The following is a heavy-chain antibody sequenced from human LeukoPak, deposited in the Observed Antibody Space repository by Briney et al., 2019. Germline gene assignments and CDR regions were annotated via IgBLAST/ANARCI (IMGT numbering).Heavy chain of an antibody. J-gene: IGHJ4*02. CDR2: ISAYNGNT. CDR3: ARDGFGGSFGPLRPDY. Sequence: ASVKVSCKASGYTFTSYGISWVRQAPGQGLEWMGWISAYNGNTNYAQKLQGRVTMTTDTSTSTAYMELRSLISDDTAVYYCARDGFGGSFGPLRPDYWGQGTLVTVSS. D-gene: IGHD3-10*01. CDR1: GYTFTSYG. V-gene: IGHV1-18*01.